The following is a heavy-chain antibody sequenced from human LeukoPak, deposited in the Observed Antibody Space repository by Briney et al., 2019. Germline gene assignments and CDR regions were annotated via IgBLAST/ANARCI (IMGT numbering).Heavy chain of an antibody. CDR2: IYISGST. Sequence: SETLSLTCTVSGGSISSGSYYWSWIRQPAGKGLEWIGRIYISGSTNYNPSLKSRVTISVDTSKNQFSLKLSSVTAADTAVYYCARGPSDSSSWYYYYYMDVWGKGTTVTISS. D-gene: IGHD6-13*01. V-gene: IGHV4-61*02. CDR1: GGSISSGSYY. CDR3: ARGPSDSSSWYYYYYMDV. J-gene: IGHJ6*03.